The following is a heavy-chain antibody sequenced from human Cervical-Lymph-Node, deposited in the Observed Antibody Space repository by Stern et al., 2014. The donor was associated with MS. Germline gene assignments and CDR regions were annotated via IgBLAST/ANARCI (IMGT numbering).Heavy chain of an antibody. CDR2: IFPGGTAI. Sequence: VQLVQSGPEVKRPGESLKISCQASGYTFTSYWIGWVRQMPGKGLEWIAIIFPGGTAIRYSPSFQGQVPISADKSSSPAYLQWNNLKASDTAIYYCARQRYFDYWGQGTLVTVSS. CDR1: GYTFTSYW. V-gene: IGHV5-51*01. J-gene: IGHJ4*02. CDR3: ARQRYFDY.